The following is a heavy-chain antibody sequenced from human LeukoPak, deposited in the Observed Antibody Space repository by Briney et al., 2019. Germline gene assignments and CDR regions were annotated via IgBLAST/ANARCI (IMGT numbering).Heavy chain of an antibody. CDR3: ASRLVPSYYAENGGNFDY. J-gene: IGHJ4*02. CDR2: IIPIFGTA. CDR1: GGTFSSYA. V-gene: IGHV1-69*13. D-gene: IGHD2/OR15-2a*01. Sequence: SVKVSCKASGGTFSSYAISWVRQAPGQGLEWMGGIIPIFGTANYAQKFQGRVTITPDESTSTAYMELSSLRSEDTAVYYCASRLVPSYYAENGGNFDYWGQGTLVTVSS.